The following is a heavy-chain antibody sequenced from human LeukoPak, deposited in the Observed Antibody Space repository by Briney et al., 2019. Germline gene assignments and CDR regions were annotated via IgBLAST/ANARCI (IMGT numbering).Heavy chain of an antibody. CDR1: GFTFSRYS. Sequence: GGSLRLSCAASGFTFSRYSMNWVRQAPGKGLEWVSYISTSSGTMNYADSVKGRFTISRDNAKNSLYLQMKSLRDEDTAVYYCARGHGVYWGQGTLVTVSS. V-gene: IGHV3-48*02. CDR3: ARGHGVY. D-gene: IGHD3-3*01. CDR2: ISTSSGTM. J-gene: IGHJ4*02.